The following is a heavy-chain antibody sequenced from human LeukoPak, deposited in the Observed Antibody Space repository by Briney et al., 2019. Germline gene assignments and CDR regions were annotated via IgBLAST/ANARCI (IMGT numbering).Heavy chain of an antibody. Sequence: SQTLSLTCTVSGGSISSGSYYWSWIRQPAGKGLEWIGRIYTSGSTNYNPSLKSRVTISVDTSKNQFSLKLSSVTAADTAVYYCARDIVVVQAANQVVNWFDPWGQGTLVTVSS. CDR3: ARDIVVVQAANQVVNWFDP. D-gene: IGHD2-2*01. CDR2: IYTSGST. V-gene: IGHV4-61*02. CDR1: GGSISSGSYY. J-gene: IGHJ5*02.